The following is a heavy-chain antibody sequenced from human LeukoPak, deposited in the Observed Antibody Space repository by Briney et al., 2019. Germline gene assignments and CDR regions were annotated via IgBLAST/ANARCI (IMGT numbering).Heavy chain of an antibody. D-gene: IGHD1-26*01. CDR2: INWNGGST. Sequence: GGSLRLSCAASGFTFDDYGMSWVRQAPGKGLEWVSGINWNGGSTGYADSVKGRFTISRDNAKNSLYLQMNSLRAEDTALYYCARVLGATLYYYMDVWGKGTTVTVSS. CDR3: ARVLGATLYYYMDV. V-gene: IGHV3-20*04. J-gene: IGHJ6*03. CDR1: GFTFDDYG.